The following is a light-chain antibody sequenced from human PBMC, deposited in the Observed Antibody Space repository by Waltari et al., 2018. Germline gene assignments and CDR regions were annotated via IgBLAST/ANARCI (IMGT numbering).Light chain of an antibody. J-gene: IGLJ3*02. CDR3: QVWDSRDDVV. CDR2: EDS. V-gene: IGLV3-21*02. CDR1: IIGSKS. Sequence: YFVTQPPSVSVAPGQTARITCGGNIIGSKSVPWYQQKPGQAPVLVVYEDSVRPSGIPERFSGSNSGNTATLTITRVEAGDEADYYCQVWDSRDDVVFGAGTKLTVV.